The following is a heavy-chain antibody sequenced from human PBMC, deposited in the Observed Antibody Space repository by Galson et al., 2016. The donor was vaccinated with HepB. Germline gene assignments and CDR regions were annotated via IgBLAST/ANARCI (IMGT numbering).Heavy chain of an antibody. CDR1: GFTFDDYT. Sequence: SLRLSCAASGFTFDDYTMHWVRHAPGKGLEWVSLISWDGGGTYYADSVEGRFTISRDNSKNCLYLQMNSLKIEDTAFYYCAKDTQMEYCYSGSCYYYYGMDVWGQGTTVTVS. J-gene: IGHJ6*02. V-gene: IGHV3-43*01. CDR3: AKDTQMEYCYSGSCYYYYGMDV. CDR2: ISWDGGGT. D-gene: IGHD2/OR15-2a*01.